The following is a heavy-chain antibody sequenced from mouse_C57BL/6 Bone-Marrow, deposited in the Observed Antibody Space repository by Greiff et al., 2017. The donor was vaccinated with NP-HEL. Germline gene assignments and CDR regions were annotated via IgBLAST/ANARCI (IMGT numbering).Heavy chain of an antibody. D-gene: IGHD1-1*01. Sequence: VQLKQPGAELVKPGASVKLSCKASGYTFTSYWMHWVKQRPGQGLEWIGMIHPNSGSTNYNEKFKSKATLTVDKSSSTAYMQLSSLTSEDSAVYYCAREGGITTVVAPMDYWGQGTSVTVSS. CDR1: GYTFTSYW. CDR3: AREGGITTVVAPMDY. CDR2: IHPNSGST. J-gene: IGHJ4*01. V-gene: IGHV1-64*01.